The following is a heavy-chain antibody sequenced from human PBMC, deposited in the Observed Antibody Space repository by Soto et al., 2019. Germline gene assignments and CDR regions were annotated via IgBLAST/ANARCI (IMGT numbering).Heavy chain of an antibody. V-gene: IGHV2-5*02. D-gene: IGHD2-15*01. J-gene: IGHJ4*02. CDR3: AKVRSWGSPFDY. Sequence: QITLKESGPTLVKPTQTLTLTCTFSGFSLSTSGVGVGWIRQPPGKALEWLALIYWDDDKRYSPSLKSRLTIXTXXSNNQVVLTMTNMDPVDTATYYCAKVRSWGSPFDYWGQGTLVTVSS. CDR1: GFSLSTSGVG. CDR2: IYWDDDK.